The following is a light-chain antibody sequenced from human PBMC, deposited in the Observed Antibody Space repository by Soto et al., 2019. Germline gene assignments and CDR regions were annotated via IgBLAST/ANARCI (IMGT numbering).Light chain of an antibody. V-gene: IGKV3-11*01. Sequence: EIVLTQSPATLSLSPGERATLSCRASQNIDTYVAWYQQKPGQVPRLLMYDASNRATGIPARFSGGGSGTDFTLPISSLEPEDFAVYYCQQRRNWPTTFGGGTKVEIK. CDR3: QQRRNWPTT. CDR1: QNIDTY. J-gene: IGKJ4*01. CDR2: DAS.